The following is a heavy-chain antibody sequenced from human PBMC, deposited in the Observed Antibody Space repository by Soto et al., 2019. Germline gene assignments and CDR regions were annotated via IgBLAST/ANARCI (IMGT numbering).Heavy chain of an antibody. J-gene: IGHJ4*02. CDR1: GFSFSVYS. CDR3: ARDHLWAFDY. D-gene: IGHD3-3*02. CDR2: INGRDGAI. Sequence: PGGSLRLSCAASGFSFSVYSMNWVRQAPGKRLEWVSYINGRDGAINYVDSVKGRFTISIDIAKNSLYLQMNSLRDEDTAVYFCARDHLWAFDYWGQGVLVTVSS. V-gene: IGHV3-48*02.